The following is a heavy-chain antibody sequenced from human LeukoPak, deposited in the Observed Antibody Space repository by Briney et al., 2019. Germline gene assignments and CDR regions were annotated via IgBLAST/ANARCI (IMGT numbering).Heavy chain of an antibody. Sequence: GGSLRLSCAASGFTFSSYSMNWGRQAPGKGLEWVSYISSSSSTIYYADSVKGRFTISRDNAKNSLYLQMNSLRAEDTAVYYCAREYRLWFGVRASGGMDVWGQGTTVTVSS. CDR2: ISSSSSTI. CDR3: AREYRLWFGVRASGGMDV. J-gene: IGHJ6*02. D-gene: IGHD3-10*01. CDR1: GFTFSSYS. V-gene: IGHV3-48*01.